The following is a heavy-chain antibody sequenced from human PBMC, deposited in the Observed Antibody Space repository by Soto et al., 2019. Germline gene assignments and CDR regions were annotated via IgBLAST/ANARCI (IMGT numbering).Heavy chain of an antibody. CDR3: ARGMTTVTTFDY. CDR1: GGSISSGGYS. D-gene: IGHD4-17*01. J-gene: IGHJ4*02. Sequence: QLQLQESGSGLVKPSQTLSLTCAVSGGSISSGGYSCNWIRQPPGKGLEWIGYIYHSGSTYYNPSLKGRVAISVDRSKNQFSLKLRSVTAADTAVYYCARGMTTVTTFDYWGQGTLVTVSS. V-gene: IGHV4-30-2*01. CDR2: IYHSGST.